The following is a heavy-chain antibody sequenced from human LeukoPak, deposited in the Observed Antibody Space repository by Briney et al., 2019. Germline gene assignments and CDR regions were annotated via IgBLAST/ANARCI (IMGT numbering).Heavy chain of an antibody. CDR2: IKTDGSET. J-gene: IGHJ5*02. D-gene: IGHD4-17*01. Sequence: QPGGSLRLSCAASGFTFSDYWMHWVRQGPGKGLVWVSRIKTDGSETSYADSVKGRFTISRDNSKNTLYLQMNSLRAEDTAVYYCARDLPDYGALPWGQGTLVTVSS. CDR1: GFTFSDYW. V-gene: IGHV3-74*01. CDR3: ARDLPDYGALP.